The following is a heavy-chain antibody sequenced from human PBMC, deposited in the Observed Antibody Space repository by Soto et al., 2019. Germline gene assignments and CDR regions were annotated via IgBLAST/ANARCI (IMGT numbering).Heavy chain of an antibody. Sequence: SVKVSCKASGYTFSRYGLSWVRQAPGQGLEWMGGIIPIFGTANYAQKFQGRVTITADESTSTAYMELSSLRSEDTAVYYCARDLWFGELSGGYYYYGMDVWGQGTTVTVSS. CDR3: ARDLWFGELSGGYYYYGMDV. J-gene: IGHJ6*02. CDR2: IIPIFGTA. D-gene: IGHD3-10*01. V-gene: IGHV1-69*13. CDR1: GYTFSRYG.